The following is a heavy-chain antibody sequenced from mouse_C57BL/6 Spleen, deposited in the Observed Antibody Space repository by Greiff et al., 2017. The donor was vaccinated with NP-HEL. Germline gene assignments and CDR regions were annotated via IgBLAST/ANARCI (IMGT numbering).Heavy chain of an antibody. V-gene: IGHV1-42*01. CDR2: INPSTGGT. CDR3: AGTTVVAEKAWFAY. Sequence: VQLKQSGPELVKPGASVKISCKASGYSFTGYYMNWVKQSPEKSLEWIGEINPSTGGTTYNQKFKAKATLTVDKSSSTAYMQLKSLTSEDSAVYYCAGTTVVAEKAWFAYWGQGTLVTVSA. D-gene: IGHD1-1*01. J-gene: IGHJ3*01. CDR1: GYSFTGYY.